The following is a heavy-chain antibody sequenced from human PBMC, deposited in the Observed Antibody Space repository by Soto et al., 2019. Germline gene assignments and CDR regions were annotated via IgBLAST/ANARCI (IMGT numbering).Heavy chain of an antibody. Sequence: PSQTLSLTCAISGDSVSSNSAALNLIMQSPSRGLEWLGRTYYRSKWYNDYAVSVKSRITINPDTSKNRFSLQLNSVTPDDTAVYYCARLVGGTADYWGQGTLVTVSS. CDR3: ARLVGGTADY. J-gene: IGHJ4*02. D-gene: IGHD1-26*01. CDR2: TYYRSKWYN. V-gene: IGHV6-1*01. CDR1: GDSVSSNSAA.